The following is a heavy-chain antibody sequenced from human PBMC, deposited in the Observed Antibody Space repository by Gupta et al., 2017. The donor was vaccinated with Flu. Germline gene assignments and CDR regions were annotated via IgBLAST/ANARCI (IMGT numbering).Heavy chain of an antibody. V-gene: IGHV3-23*01. Sequence: EVQLLESGGGVVQPGWSLRLSCVVSGLTFSDYALNWVRQAPGKGLEWLSTVGVGGDRTYYADSVMGRFTISRDNYKNTTYLQMNSLTGDDTAVYYCAKDRSGNPAIDYWGQGALVTVSA. CDR2: VGVGGDRT. J-gene: IGHJ4*02. D-gene: IGHD6-13*01. CDR1: GLTFSDYA. CDR3: AKDRSGNPAIDY.